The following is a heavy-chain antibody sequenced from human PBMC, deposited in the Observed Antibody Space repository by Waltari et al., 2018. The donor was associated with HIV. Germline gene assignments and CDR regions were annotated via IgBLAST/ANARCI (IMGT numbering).Heavy chain of an antibody. J-gene: IGHJ4*02. CDR3: TTDLTGGELLFDY. CDR1: GFTFSKAW. CDR2: IKTKTDGGKT. Sequence: EVQLVESGGGLVKPGGSLRLSCAASGFTFSKAWMSWVRQAPGKGLEWVGRIKTKTDGGKTDYAVPGKGSFTISRDYSKNTLYLQMNSLKTEDTAVYYCTTDLTGGELLFDYWGQGTLVTVSS. V-gene: IGHV3-15*01. D-gene: IGHD1-26*01.